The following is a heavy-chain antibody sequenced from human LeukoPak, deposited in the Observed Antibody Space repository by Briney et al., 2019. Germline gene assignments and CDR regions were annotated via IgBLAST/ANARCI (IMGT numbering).Heavy chain of an antibody. CDR1: GFTFSSSA. Sequence: GGSLRLSCAASGFTFSSSAMSWVRQAPGKGLEWVSTMSGSGGSIYYTDSVKGRFTISRDNSKNTLYLQMNSLRAEDTAVYYCAKPRSQWLAGCWGQGTLVTVSS. CDR3: AKPRSQWLAGC. CDR2: MSGSGGSI. J-gene: IGHJ4*02. D-gene: IGHD6-19*01. V-gene: IGHV3-23*01.